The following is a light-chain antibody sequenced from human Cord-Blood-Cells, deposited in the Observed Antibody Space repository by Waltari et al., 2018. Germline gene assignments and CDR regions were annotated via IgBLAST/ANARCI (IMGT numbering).Light chain of an antibody. V-gene: IGKV1-39*01. J-gene: IGKJ3*01. CDR3: QQSYSTPIFT. CDR2: AAS. CDR1: QSISSY. Sequence: DIQMTQSPSSLSASVGDRFTIPCRASQSISSYLNCYQQKPGKAPKLLIYAASSLQSGVPSRFSGSGSGTDFTLTISSLQPEDFATYYCQQSYSTPIFTFGPGTKVDIK.